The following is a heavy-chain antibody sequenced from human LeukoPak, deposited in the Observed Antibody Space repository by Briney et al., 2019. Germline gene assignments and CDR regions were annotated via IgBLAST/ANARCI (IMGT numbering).Heavy chain of an antibody. CDR2: INPSGGST. CDR1: GYTFTSYY. Sequence: GASVKVSCKASGYTFTSYYMHWVRQAPGQGLEWMGIINPSGGSTSYAQKFQGRVTMTRGMSTSTVYMELSSLRSEDTAVYYCARDGYSYGSPFDYWGQGTLVTVSS. V-gene: IGHV1-46*01. J-gene: IGHJ4*02. D-gene: IGHD5-18*01. CDR3: ARDGYSYGSPFDY.